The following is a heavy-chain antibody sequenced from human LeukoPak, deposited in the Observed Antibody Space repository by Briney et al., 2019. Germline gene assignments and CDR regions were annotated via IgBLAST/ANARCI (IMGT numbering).Heavy chain of an antibody. CDR2: ISNDGNNK. J-gene: IGHJ4*02. D-gene: IGHD4-23*01. Sequence: PGGSLRLSCAASGFTFTRYDMHWVRQAPGKGREWVAVISNDGNNKDYGNSVKGRFTIARDNSKNTLYLQMNSLRVEDTAVYYCVLGHYGGLFDNWGQGALVTVSS. CDR3: VLGHYGGLFDN. CDR1: GFTFTRYD. V-gene: IGHV3-30-3*01.